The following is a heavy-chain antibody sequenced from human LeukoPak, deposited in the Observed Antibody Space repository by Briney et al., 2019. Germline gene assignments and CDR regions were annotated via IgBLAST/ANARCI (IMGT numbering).Heavy chain of an antibody. CDR1: GFTFSSYW. J-gene: IGHJ6*02. Sequence: PGGSLRLSCAASGFTFSSYWMNWARQAPGKGLEWVANIKQDGSEKYYVDSVKGRFTISRDNAKNSLYLQMNSLRAEDTAVYYCAREKMATVVYYYYDMDVWGQGTTVTVSS. CDR3: AREKMATVVYYYYDMDV. CDR2: IKQDGSEK. D-gene: IGHD5-24*01. V-gene: IGHV3-7*01.